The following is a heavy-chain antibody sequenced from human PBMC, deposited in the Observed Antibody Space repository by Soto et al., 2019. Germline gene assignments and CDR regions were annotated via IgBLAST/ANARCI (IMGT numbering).Heavy chain of an antibody. CDR3: ARDHHSPDIVVVVAATGVDY. V-gene: IGHV3-48*01. Sequence: GGSLRLSCAASGFTFSSYSMNWVRQAPGKGLEWVSYISSSSSTIYYADSVKGRFTISRDNAKNSLYLQMNSLRAEDTAVYYCARDHHSPDIVVVVAATGVDYWGQGTLVTVSS. CDR1: GFTFSSYS. D-gene: IGHD2-15*01. J-gene: IGHJ4*02. CDR2: ISSSSSTI.